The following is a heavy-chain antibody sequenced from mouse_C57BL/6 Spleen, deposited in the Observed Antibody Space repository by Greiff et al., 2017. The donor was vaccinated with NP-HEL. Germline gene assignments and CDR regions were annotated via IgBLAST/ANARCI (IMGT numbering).Heavy chain of an antibody. CDR3: ARSYYGNYYVAY. Sequence: EVKLVESGGGLVKPGGSLKLSCAASGFTFSSYAMSWVRQTPEKRLEWVATISDGGSSTYYPDNVKGRFTISRDNAKNNLYLQMSHLKSEDTAMYYCARSYYGNYYVAYWGQGTTLTVSS. D-gene: IGHD2-10*01. V-gene: IGHV5-4*03. CDR1: GFTFSSYA. J-gene: IGHJ2*01. CDR2: ISDGGSST.